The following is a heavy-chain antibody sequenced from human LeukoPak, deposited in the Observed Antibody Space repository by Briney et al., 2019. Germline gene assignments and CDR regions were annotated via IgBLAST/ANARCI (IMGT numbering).Heavy chain of an antibody. V-gene: IGHV1-18*04. D-gene: IGHD2-2*01. J-gene: IGHJ4*02. CDR2: ISPYNGNT. CDR3: ARDRSTSDY. CDR1: GYTFSNYG. Sequence: ASVKVSCKASGYTFSNYGISWVRQAPGQGLEWMGWISPYNGNTDYAQNLQGRVTMTTDTSTSTVYMEPRSLRSDDTAVYYCARDRSTSDYWGQGTLVTVSS.